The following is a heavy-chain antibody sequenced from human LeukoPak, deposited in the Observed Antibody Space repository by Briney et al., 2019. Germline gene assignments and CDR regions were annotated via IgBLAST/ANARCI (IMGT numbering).Heavy chain of an antibody. V-gene: IGHV3-21*01. CDR2: ITSSGTYI. J-gene: IGHJ4*02. Sequence: PGGSLRLSCAASGFTFSNYNMNWVRQAPGKAMDWVSSITSSGTYIFYADSVKGRFTISRDNAKNSLYLQMNSLRAEDTAVYYCAYSSGWYGGYGYWGQGTLVTVSS. D-gene: IGHD6-19*01. CDR3: AYSSGWYGGYGY. CDR1: GFTFSNYN.